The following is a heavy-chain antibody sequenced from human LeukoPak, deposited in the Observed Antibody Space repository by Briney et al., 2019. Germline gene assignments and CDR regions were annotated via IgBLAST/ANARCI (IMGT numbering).Heavy chain of an antibody. D-gene: IGHD3-3*01. CDR2: IIPIFGTA. CDR3: ARGGLRFLEHNWFDP. CDR1: GGTFSSYA. V-gene: IGHV1-69*13. Sequence: ASVKVTCKASGGTFSSYAISWVRQAPGQGLEWMGGIIPIFGTANYAQKFQGRVTITADESTSTAYMELSSLRSEDTAVYYCARGGLRFLEHNWFDPWGQGTLVTVSS. J-gene: IGHJ5*02.